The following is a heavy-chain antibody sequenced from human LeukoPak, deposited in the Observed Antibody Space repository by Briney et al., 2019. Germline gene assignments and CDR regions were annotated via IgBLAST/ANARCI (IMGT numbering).Heavy chain of an antibody. V-gene: IGHV3-30*02. CDR1: GFTFSSYG. Sequence: PGGSLRLSCAASGFTFSSYGMHWVRQAPGKGLEWVAFIRYDGSNKYYADSVKGRFTISRDNSKNTLYLQMNSLRAEDTAVYYCARDRTAVAGTWNGADLKHNWFDPWGQGTLVTVSS. CDR3: ARDRTAVAGTWNGADLKHNWFDP. D-gene: IGHD6-19*01. J-gene: IGHJ5*02. CDR2: IRYDGSNK.